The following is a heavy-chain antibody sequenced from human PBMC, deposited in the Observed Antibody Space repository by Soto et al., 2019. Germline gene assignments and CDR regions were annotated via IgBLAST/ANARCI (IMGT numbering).Heavy chain of an antibody. V-gene: IGHV3-7*01. CDR2: IKQDGSEK. Sequence: GGSLRLSCAASGFTFSSYWMSWVRQAPGKGLEWVANIKQDGSEKYYVDSVKGRFTISRDNAKNSLYLQMNSLRAEDTAVYYCARDPSLLQGMGAFDIWGHGTMVTVSS. D-gene: IGHD1-26*01. J-gene: IGHJ3*02. CDR1: GFTFSSYW. CDR3: ARDPSLLQGMGAFDI.